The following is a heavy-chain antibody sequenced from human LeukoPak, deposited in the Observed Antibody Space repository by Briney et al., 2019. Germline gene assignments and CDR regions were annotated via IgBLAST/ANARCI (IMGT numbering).Heavy chain of an antibody. CDR3: ARDISYGNFDY. D-gene: IGHD5-18*01. CDR2: IYSGGST. Sequence: GGSLRLSCAASGFTVSSNYMSWVRQAPGKGLEWVSAIYSGGSTYYADSVKGRFTISRDNSKNTLYLQMNSLRAEDTAVYYCARDISYGNFDYWGQGTLVTVSS. CDR1: GFTVSSNY. J-gene: IGHJ4*02. V-gene: IGHV3-53*01.